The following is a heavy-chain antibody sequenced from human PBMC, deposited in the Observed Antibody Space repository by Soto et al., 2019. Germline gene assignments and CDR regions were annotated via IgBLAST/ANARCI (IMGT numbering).Heavy chain of an antibody. J-gene: IGHJ3*02. V-gene: IGHV4-30-2*01. CDR2: IYHSGST. Sequence: QLQLQESGSGLVKPSQTLSLTCAVSGGSISSGGYSWSWIRQPPGKGLEWIGYIYHSGSTYYNPSPKSRVTISVDRSKNQFSLKLSSVTAADTAVYYCARGYYDSSGDNDAFDIWGQGTMVTVSS. D-gene: IGHD3-22*01. CDR3: ARGYYDSSGDNDAFDI. CDR1: GGSISSGGYS.